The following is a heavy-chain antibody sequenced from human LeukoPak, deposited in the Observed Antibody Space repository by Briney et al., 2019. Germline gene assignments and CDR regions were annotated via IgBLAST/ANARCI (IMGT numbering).Heavy chain of an antibody. V-gene: IGHV4-34*01. D-gene: IGHD7-27*01. CDR3: ATVALTGWTFDP. Sequence: SETLSLTCAVYGGSFSGYYWAWIRQPPGKGLEWIGEINHSGSTTYNPSLKCRVTISVDTSKNQFSLKLSSVTAADTAIYYCATVALTGWTFDPWGQGTLVTVSS. J-gene: IGHJ5*02. CDR2: INHSGST. CDR1: GGSFSGYY.